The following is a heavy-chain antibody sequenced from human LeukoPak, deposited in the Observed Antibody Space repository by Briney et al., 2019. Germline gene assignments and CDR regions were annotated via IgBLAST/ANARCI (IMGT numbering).Heavy chain of an antibody. D-gene: IGHD2-2*01. CDR3: ARASIVVVPAAMKLDP. CDR1: GYTFTSYG. J-gene: IGHJ5*02. Sequence: ASVKVSCKASGYTFTSYGISWVRQAPGQGLEWRGWISAYNGNTNYAQKLQGRVTMTTDTSTSTAYMELRSLRSDDTAVYYCARASIVVVPAAMKLDPWGQGTLVTVSS. V-gene: IGHV1-18*01. CDR2: ISAYNGNT.